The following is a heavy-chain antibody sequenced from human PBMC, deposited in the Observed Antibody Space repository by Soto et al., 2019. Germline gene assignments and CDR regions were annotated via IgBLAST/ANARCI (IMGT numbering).Heavy chain of an antibody. CDR2: IYPGDSDT. CDR1: GYSFTSYW. Sequence: PGESLKISCKGSGYSFTSYWIGWVRQMPGKGLEWMGIIYPGDSDTRYSPSFQGQVTISADKSISTAYLQWSSLKASDTAMYYCARSDIGYSSSSVSGGEFDYWGQGTLVTVSS. V-gene: IGHV5-51*01. CDR3: ARSDIGYSSSSVSGGEFDY. D-gene: IGHD6-6*01. J-gene: IGHJ4*02.